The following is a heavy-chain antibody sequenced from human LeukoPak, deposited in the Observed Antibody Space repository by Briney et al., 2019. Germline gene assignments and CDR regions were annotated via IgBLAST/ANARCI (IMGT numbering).Heavy chain of an antibody. D-gene: IGHD1-26*01. Sequence: GGSLRLSCAVPGFTFSSSWMHWVRQAPGRGLVWVSRISSDGSDIFYADSVKGRFTISGDNSRNMLYLQMNSLRAEDTAVYYCARDKGAATEERSDYWGQGTLVTVSS. CDR3: ARDKGAATEERSDY. V-gene: IGHV3-74*01. CDR2: ISSDGSDI. J-gene: IGHJ4*02. CDR1: GFTFSSSW.